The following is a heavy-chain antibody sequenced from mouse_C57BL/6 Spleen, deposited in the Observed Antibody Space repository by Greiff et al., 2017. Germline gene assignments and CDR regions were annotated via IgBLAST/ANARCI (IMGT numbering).Heavy chain of an antibody. Sequence: EVQLVESGGGLVKPGGSLKLSCAASGFTFSDYGMHWVRQAPEKGLEWVAYISSGSSTIYYADTVKGRFTISRDNAKNTLFLQMTSLRSADTAMYYCARLYYYDWYFDVWGTGTTVTVSS. D-gene: IGHD1-1*01. CDR3: ARLYYYDWYFDV. CDR2: ISSGSSTI. J-gene: IGHJ1*03. CDR1: GFTFSDYG. V-gene: IGHV5-17*01.